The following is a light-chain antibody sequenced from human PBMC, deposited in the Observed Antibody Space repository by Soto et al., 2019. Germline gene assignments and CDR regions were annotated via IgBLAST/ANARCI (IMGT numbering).Light chain of an antibody. Sequence: EIVLTQSPGTLSLSPGERATLSCRASQSVSSSYLAWYQQKPGQAPRLLIYGASSRATAIPDRFSGSGSGTDFTLPISRLEPEDFAVYYCQQYGSSPLFGQGTKLEIK. V-gene: IGKV3-20*01. J-gene: IGKJ2*01. CDR1: QSVSSSY. CDR2: GAS. CDR3: QQYGSSPL.